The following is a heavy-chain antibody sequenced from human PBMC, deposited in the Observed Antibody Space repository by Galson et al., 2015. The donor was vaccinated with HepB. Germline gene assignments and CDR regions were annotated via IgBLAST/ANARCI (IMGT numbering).Heavy chain of an antibody. V-gene: IGHV3-21*01. CDR2: ISSSSSYI. Sequence: SLRLSCAASGFTFSSYSMNWVRQAPGKGLEWVSSISSSSSYIYYADSVKGRFTISRDNAKNSLYLQMNSLRAEDTAVYYCARPRTAVAGDDAFDIWGQGTMVTVSS. CDR1: GFTFSSYS. J-gene: IGHJ3*02. D-gene: IGHD6-19*01. CDR3: ARPRTAVAGDDAFDI.